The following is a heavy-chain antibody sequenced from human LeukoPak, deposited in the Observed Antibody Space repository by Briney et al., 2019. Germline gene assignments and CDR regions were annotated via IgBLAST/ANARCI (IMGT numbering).Heavy chain of an antibody. D-gene: IGHD6-19*01. CDR2: INPNSGGT. CDR1: GFTFSGSA. V-gene: IGHV1-2*02. CDR3: ATVKGSGWQTFDY. J-gene: IGHJ4*02. Sequence: GGSLRLSCAASGFTFSGSAMHWVRQAPGQGLEWMGWINPNSGGTNYAQKFQGRVTMTRDTSISTAYMELSRLRSDDTAVYYCATVKGSGWQTFDYWGQGTLVTVSS.